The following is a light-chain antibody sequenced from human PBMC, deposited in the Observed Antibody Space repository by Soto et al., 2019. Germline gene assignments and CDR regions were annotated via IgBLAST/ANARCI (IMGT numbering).Light chain of an antibody. CDR1: QRLLH. CDR3: QQYDTTPVT. CDR2: WAS. Sequence: DIVMTQSPDSLAVSLGERATINCKSSQRLLHLAWYQQKPGQPPKLLIYWASTRESGVPDRFSGSGSGTDITLTISSMKAEDGAVYYCQQYDTTPVTFGQGTKVEIK. V-gene: IGKV4-1*01. J-gene: IGKJ1*01.